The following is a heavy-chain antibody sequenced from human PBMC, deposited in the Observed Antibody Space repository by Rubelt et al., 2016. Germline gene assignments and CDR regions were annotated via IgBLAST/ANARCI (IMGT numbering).Heavy chain of an antibody. CDR2: INSDGSST. CDR3: ARDLGYLKDY. CDR1: GFTFSNAW. Sequence: EVQLVGSGGGLVKPGESLRLSCAASGFTFSNAWMSWVRQAPGKGLVWVSGINSDGSSTSYADSVKGRFTISRDNAKNTLYLQMNSLRAEDTAVYYCARDLGYLKDYWGQGTLVTVSS. D-gene: IGHD2-15*01. J-gene: IGHJ4*02. V-gene: IGHV3-74*01.